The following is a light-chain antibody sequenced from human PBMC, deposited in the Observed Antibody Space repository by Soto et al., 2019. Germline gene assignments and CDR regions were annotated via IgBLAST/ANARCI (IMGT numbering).Light chain of an antibody. CDR3: QQSYTTPFT. CDR1: QSISTY. J-gene: IGKJ3*01. Sequence: DIQMTQSPSSLSASVGDRVTITCRASQSISTYLNWYQQRPGKAPKLLIYAASTLQTGAPSRFGGSGSATDFTLNISSLQPEDFATYYCQQSYTTPFTFGPGTKVDIK. V-gene: IGKV1-39*01. CDR2: AAS.